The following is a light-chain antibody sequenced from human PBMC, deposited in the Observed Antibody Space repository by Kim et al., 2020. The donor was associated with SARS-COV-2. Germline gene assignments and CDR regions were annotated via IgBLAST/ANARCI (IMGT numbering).Light chain of an antibody. Sequence: RQTDTLTCTGNSHHGGTQGATWLQQHQGHPPQLLSYRNNNRPSGISERLSASRSGNTASLTITGLQPEDEADYYCSAWDSSLSAWVFGGGTKLTVL. V-gene: IGLV10-54*01. J-gene: IGLJ3*02. CDR2: RNN. CDR1: SHHGGTQG. CDR3: SAWDSSLSAWV.